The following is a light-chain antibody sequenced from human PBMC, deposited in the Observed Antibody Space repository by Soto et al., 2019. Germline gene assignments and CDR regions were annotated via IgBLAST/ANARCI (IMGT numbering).Light chain of an antibody. CDR2: SNN. CDR3: AAWDDSRNGYV. CDR1: SSNIGSNT. V-gene: IGLV1-44*01. Sequence: SALTQPPSASGTPGQRVTISCSGSSSNIGSNTVNWYQQLPGTAPKLRIYSNNQRPSGVPDRFSGSKSGTSASLAISGLQSEDEADYYCAAWDDSRNGYVFGTGTKVTVL. J-gene: IGLJ1*01.